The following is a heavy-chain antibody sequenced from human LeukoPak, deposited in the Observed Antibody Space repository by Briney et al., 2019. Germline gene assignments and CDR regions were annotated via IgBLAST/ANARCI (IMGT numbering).Heavy chain of an antibody. Sequence: SETLSLTCSVSDGSISNYYWTWIRQPPGKGLEWIGNIQYSGSTNFNPSLKSQVTVSVDTSKNQVSLKLRSVTAADTAVYYCARDSGLGYCSTTSCSYGLDVWGQGTTVFVS. CDR2: IQYSGST. J-gene: IGHJ6*02. D-gene: IGHD2-2*01. V-gene: IGHV4-59*01. CDR3: ARDSGLGYCSTTSCSYGLDV. CDR1: DGSISNYY.